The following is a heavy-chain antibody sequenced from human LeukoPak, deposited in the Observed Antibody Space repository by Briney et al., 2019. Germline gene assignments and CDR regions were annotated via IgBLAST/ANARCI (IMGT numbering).Heavy chain of an antibody. CDR1: GVSISSGSNY. CDR2: IYSSGGT. CDR3: ARQHQYGSGSYYFDY. J-gene: IGHJ4*02. V-gene: IGHV4-39*01. Sequence: PSETLSLTCSVSGVSISSGSNYWGWIRQPPGKTLEWIGSIYSSGGTYYNPSLKSRVTISVDTSKNQFSLKLSSVTAADTAVYYCARQHQYGSGSYYFDYWGQGTLVTVSS. D-gene: IGHD3-10*01.